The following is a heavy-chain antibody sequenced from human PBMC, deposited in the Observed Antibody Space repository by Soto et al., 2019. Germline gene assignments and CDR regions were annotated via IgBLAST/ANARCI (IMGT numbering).Heavy chain of an antibody. CDR3: AESQVYYDSNDPTLKYYFDY. J-gene: IGHJ4*02. V-gene: IGHV3-23*01. CDR1: GFTFSSYA. Sequence: SVGSLRLSCAASGFTFSSYAMSWVRQAPGKGLEWVSAISGSGGSTYYADSVKGRFTISRDNSKNTLYLQMNSLRAEDTAVHYCAESQVYYDSNDPTLKYYFDYWGQGTLVTVSS. CDR2: ISGSGGST. D-gene: IGHD3-22*01.